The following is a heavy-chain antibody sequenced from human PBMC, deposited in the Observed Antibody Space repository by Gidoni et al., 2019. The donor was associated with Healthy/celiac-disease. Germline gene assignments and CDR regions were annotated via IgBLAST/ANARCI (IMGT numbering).Heavy chain of an antibody. CDR1: GFPFSSYG. V-gene: IGHV3-30*18. Sequence: QVQLVESAGGVVQPGRSLRLSCAASGFPFSSYGMHWVRQAPGKGLEWVAVISYDGSNKYYADSVKGRFTISRDNSKNTLYLQMNSLRAEDTAVYYCAKDHFGVVTGWFDPWGQGTLVTVSS. J-gene: IGHJ5*02. CDR3: AKDHFGVVTGWFDP. CDR2: ISYDGSNK. D-gene: IGHD3-3*01.